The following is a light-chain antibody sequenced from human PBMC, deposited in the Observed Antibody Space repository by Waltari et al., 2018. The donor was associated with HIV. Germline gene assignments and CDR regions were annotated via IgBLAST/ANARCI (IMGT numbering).Light chain of an antibody. CDR3: ATWDNSLGTFI. CDR2: RND. CDR1: WTDIGSNF. Sequence: QSVLTQPPSASATPGQRVAISCSGDWTDIGSNFVYLYRLLPGTTPKPLISRNDPRPSGVPDRFSGSKFDSSASLAVTDLRSEDEGDYYCATWDNSLGTFIFGGGTRLTVL. J-gene: IGLJ2*01. V-gene: IGLV1-47*01.